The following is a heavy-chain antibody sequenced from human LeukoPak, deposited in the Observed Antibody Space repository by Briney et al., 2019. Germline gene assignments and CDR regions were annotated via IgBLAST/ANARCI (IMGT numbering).Heavy chain of an antibody. J-gene: IGHJ4*02. CDR2: INWNGGNT. CDR1: GFTFDDYG. D-gene: IGHD1-26*01. V-gene: IGHV3-20*04. Sequence: GGSLRLSCAASGFTFDDYGMSWVRQAPGKGLEWVSGINWNGGNTGYADSVKGRFTISRDNAKNSLYLQMNSLRAEDTALYYCARDGYVGATSIYFDYWGQGTLVTVSS. CDR3: ARDGYVGATSIYFDY.